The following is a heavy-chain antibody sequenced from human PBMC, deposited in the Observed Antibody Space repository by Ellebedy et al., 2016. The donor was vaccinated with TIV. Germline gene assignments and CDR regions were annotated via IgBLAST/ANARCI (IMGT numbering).Heavy chain of an antibody. Sequence: MPSETLSLTCTVSGGSISSRTRYWGWFRQTPEKGLEWIGTVYFTGTPYYNPSLSSRVTISAYTSNNQFSLKLTSVTAADTAVYYCATARRDPLYYGVDVWGRGTTVTVSS. CDR1: GGSISSRTRY. CDR2: VYFTGTP. J-gene: IGHJ6*02. D-gene: IGHD6-13*01. V-gene: IGHV4-39*01. CDR3: ATARRDPLYYGVDV.